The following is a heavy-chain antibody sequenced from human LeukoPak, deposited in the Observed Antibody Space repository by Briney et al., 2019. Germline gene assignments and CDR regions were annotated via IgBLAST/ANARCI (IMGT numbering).Heavy chain of an antibody. CDR3: ARDKGPLRFLESWFDP. CDR2: ISYDGSNK. V-gene: IGHV3-30-3*01. Sequence: GGSLRLSCAASGFTFSSYAMHWVRQAPGKGLEGVAVISYDGSNKYYADSVKGRFTISRDNSKNTLYLQMNSLRAEDTAVYYCARDKGPLRFLESWFDPWGQGTLVTVSS. CDR1: GFTFSSYA. J-gene: IGHJ5*02. D-gene: IGHD3-3*01.